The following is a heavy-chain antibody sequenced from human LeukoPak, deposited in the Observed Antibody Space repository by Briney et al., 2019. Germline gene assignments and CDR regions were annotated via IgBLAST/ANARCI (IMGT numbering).Heavy chain of an antibody. V-gene: IGHV1-2*02. CDR3: ARPSGGSGGWGDNWFDP. CDR1: GYTFTGSY. Sequence: ASVKVSCKASGYTFTGSYLHWVRQAPGQGLERVGWINLNSGGTNYAQKFQGRVTMTRDTSNSTAYMELSSLRSDNTAVYYCARPSGGSGGWGDNWFDPWGQGTLVTVSS. D-gene: IGHD3-10*01. CDR2: INLNSGGT. J-gene: IGHJ5*02.